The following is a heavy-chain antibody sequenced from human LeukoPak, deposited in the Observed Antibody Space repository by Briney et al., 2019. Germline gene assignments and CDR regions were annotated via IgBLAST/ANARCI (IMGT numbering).Heavy chain of an antibody. CDR3: ARHYDGRESGSFYEDH. CDR2: TNHVGNS. Sequence: ETLSLTCTVSGGSISSHYWSWIRQPPGKGLQWIGYTNHVGNSDFNPSLKSRVTISVDTSKNQFSLKLSCVTAADTAVYYCARHYDGRESGSFYEDHWGQGTLVIVSS. D-gene: IGHD1-26*01. CDR1: GGSISSHY. V-gene: IGHV4-59*08. J-gene: IGHJ4*02.